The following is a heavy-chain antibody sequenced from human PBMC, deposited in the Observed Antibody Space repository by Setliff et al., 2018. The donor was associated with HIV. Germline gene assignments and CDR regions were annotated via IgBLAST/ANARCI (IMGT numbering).Heavy chain of an antibody. CDR1: GDFISSSSYY. D-gene: IGHD1-1*01. Sequence: SETLSLTCTVFGDFISSSSYYWAWIRRPPGKGLEWIGSFYTTGNVYSPSFKSRVSISIDTAKTQLSLRLTSLSAADTAVYYCARFPHEREPKTWGQGTLVTVSS. CDR3: ARFPHEREPKT. V-gene: IGHV4-39*01. CDR2: FYTTGN. J-gene: IGHJ1*01.